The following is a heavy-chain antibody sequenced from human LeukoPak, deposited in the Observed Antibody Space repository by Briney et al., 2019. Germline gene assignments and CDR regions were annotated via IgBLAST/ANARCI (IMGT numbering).Heavy chain of an antibody. Sequence: PGGSLRLSCAASGFTFSSYSMNWVRQAPGKGLEWVSSISSSSSYIYYADSVKGRFTISRDNAKNSLYLQMNSLRAEDTAVYYCARDHPNGPSSPDIVVVPTLPFDPWGQGTLVTVSS. J-gene: IGHJ5*02. CDR1: GFTFSSYS. V-gene: IGHV3-21*01. CDR2: ISSSSSYI. CDR3: ARDHPNGPSSPDIVVVPTLPFDP. D-gene: IGHD2-2*01.